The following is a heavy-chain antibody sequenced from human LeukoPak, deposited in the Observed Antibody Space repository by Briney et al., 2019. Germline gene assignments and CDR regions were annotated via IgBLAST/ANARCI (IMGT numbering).Heavy chain of an antibody. CDR2: INTNTGSP. V-gene: IGHV7-4-1*02. CDR1: GYTFTSYG. Sequence: GASVKVSCKASGYTFTSYGMNWVRQAPGQGLEWMGWINTNTGSPTYAQGFTGRFVFSLDTSVSTAYLQISSLKAEDTAVYYCARIPGSGWYQIFDYWGQGTLVTVSS. D-gene: IGHD6-19*01. J-gene: IGHJ4*02. CDR3: ARIPGSGWYQIFDY.